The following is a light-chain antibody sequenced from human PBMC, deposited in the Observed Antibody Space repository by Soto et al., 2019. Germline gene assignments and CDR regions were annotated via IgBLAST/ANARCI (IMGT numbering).Light chain of an antibody. Sequence: DIQMTQSPSSLSASVGDRVTITCRASQGISNGLGWYHPKPGKAPTLLMYVASTLQSVVPSRFSGTGSGTDFTLTISRVEPVDFAVYYCELYGGSRGTFGQGSKVDMK. V-gene: IGKV1-17*01. CDR3: ELYGGSRGT. J-gene: IGKJ1*01. CDR2: VAS. CDR1: QGISNG.